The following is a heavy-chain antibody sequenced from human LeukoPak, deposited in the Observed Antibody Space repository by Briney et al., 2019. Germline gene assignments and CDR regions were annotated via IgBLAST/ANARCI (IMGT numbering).Heavy chain of an antibody. D-gene: IGHD2-8*01. Sequence: ASVKVSCKASGYTFTSYAMHWVRQAPGQRLEWMGWINAGNGNTKYSQKFQGRVTITTDESTSTAYMELSSLRSEDTAVYYCARDREKMVYASWFDPWGQGTLVTVSS. V-gene: IGHV1-3*01. CDR3: ARDREKMVYASWFDP. CDR1: GYTFTSYA. CDR2: INAGNGNT. J-gene: IGHJ5*02.